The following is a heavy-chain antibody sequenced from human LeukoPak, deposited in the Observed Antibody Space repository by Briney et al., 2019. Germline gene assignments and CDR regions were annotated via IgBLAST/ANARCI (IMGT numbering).Heavy chain of an antibody. J-gene: IGHJ4*02. CDR2: IWYGGSNK. V-gene: IGHV3-30*02. D-gene: IGHD4-23*01. CDR1: GFTFSSYG. CDR3: AKDLGITVEREHYFDY. Sequence: QSGGSLRLSCAASGFTFSSYGMHWVRQAPGKGLEWVAVIWYGGSNKYYADSVKGRFTISRDNSKNTLYLQMNSLRAEDTAVYYCAKDLGITVEREHYFDYWGQGTLVTVSS.